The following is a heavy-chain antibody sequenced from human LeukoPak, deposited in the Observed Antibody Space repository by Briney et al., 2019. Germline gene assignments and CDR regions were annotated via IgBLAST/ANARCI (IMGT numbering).Heavy chain of an antibody. V-gene: IGHV4-31*03. D-gene: IGHD2-15*01. CDR3: ARWYLYRGFDY. Sequence: SETLSLTCTVSGGSISSGGYYWTWIRQHPGKGLESIGNIYYSGSTNYNPSLKSRVTISVDTSKNQFSLKLSSVTAADTAVYYCARWYLYRGFDYWGQGTLVNVSS. J-gene: IGHJ4*02. CDR1: GGSISSGGYY. CDR2: IYYSGST.